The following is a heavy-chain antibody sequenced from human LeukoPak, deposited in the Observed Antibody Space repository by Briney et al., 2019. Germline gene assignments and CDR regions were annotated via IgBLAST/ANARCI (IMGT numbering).Heavy chain of an antibody. J-gene: IGHJ4*02. Sequence: PSETLSLTCTVSGYSISSGHYWGWIRQPPGKGLEWIGSIFHSGSTYYNPSLKSRVTISVDASKNQFSLKLSSVTAADTAAYYCARAPFIQSDYGGSFDYWGQGTLVTVSS. CDR3: ARAPFIQSDYGGSFDY. V-gene: IGHV4-38-2*02. CDR2: IFHSGST. CDR1: GYSISSGHY. D-gene: IGHD4-23*01.